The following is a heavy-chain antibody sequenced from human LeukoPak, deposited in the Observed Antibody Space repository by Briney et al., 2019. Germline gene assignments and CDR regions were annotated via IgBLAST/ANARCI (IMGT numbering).Heavy chain of an antibody. Sequence: GASVKVSCKASGYTFTSYGISWVRQAPGQGLEWMGWISAYNGNTNYAQKLQGRVTMTTDTSTSTAYMELSSLRSEDTAVYYCATYYYDSSGYSSWYFDLWGRGTLVTVSS. D-gene: IGHD3-22*01. V-gene: IGHV1-18*01. CDR3: ATYYYDSSGYSSWYFDL. CDR1: GYTFTSYG. J-gene: IGHJ2*01. CDR2: ISAYNGNT.